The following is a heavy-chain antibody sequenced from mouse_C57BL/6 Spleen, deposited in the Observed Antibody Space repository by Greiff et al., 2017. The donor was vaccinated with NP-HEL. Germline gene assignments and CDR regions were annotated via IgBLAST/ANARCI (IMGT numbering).Heavy chain of an antibody. CDR2: ISYDGSN. V-gene: IGHV3-6*01. CDR3: ARHYYGKGVYFDY. J-gene: IGHJ2*01. CDR1: GYSITSGYY. D-gene: IGHD1-1*01. Sequence: EVKLMESGPGLVKPSQSLSLTCSVTGYSITSGYYWNWIRQFPGNKLEWMGYISYDGSNNYNPSLKNRISITRDTSKNQFFLKLNSVTTEDTATYYCARHYYGKGVYFDYWGQGTTLTVSS.